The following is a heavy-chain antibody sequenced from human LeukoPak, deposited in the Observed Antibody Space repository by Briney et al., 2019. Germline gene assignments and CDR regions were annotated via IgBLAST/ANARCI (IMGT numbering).Heavy chain of an antibody. CDR2: INWNGGST. J-gene: IGHJ4*02. D-gene: IGHD4-17*01. CDR1: GFTFGNYG. CDR3: ARAQTYGDSRLLLDY. Sequence: GGSLRLSCAASGFTFGNYGMSWVRHAPGKGLEWVSGINWNGGSTGYADSVEGRFTIFRDNAKNSQYLQMNSLRVEDTALYYCARAQTYGDSRLLLDYWGQGTLVTVSS. V-gene: IGHV3-20*04.